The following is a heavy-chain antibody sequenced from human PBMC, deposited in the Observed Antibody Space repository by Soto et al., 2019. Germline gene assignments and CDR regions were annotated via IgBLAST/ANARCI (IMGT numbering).Heavy chain of an antibody. CDR1: GYTFTSYA. D-gene: IGHD5-12*01. J-gene: IGHJ3*02. V-gene: IGHV1-3*01. CDR3: ARWDGYNHDAFDI. CDR2: INAGNGNT. Sequence: ASVKVSCKASGYTFTSYAMHWVRQAPGQRLEWMGWINAGNGNTKYSQKFQGRVTITRDTSASTAYMELSSLRSEDTAVYYCARWDGYNHDAFDIWGQGTMVNVSS.